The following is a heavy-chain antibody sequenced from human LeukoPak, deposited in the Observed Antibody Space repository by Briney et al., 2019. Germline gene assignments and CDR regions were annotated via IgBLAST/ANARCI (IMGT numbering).Heavy chain of an antibody. J-gene: IGHJ3*01. D-gene: IGHD5-18*01. Sequence: PGGSLRLSCAASGFTFRSYWMYWVRQAPGKGLEWVSAIGGSGGTTFYADSVKGRFTISRDNSKNTVYLQMNSLRAEDTAIYYCAKGVGYTYPRAFEVWGQGTMVTVSS. CDR2: IGGSGGTT. CDR3: AKGVGYTYPRAFEV. V-gene: IGHV3-23*01. CDR1: GFTFRSYW.